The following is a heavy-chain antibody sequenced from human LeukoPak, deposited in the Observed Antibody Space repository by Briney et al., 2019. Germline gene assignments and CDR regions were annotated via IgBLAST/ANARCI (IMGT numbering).Heavy chain of an antibody. CDR1: GGSFSGYY. D-gene: IGHD3-9*01. Sequence: SETLSLTCAVYGGSFSGYYWSWIRQPPGKGLEWIGEINHSGSTNYNPSLKSRVTISVDTSKNQFSLKPSSVTAADTAVYYCASSYYDILTGREDAFDIWGQGTMVTVSS. CDR2: INHSGST. CDR3: ASSYYDILTGREDAFDI. V-gene: IGHV4-34*01. J-gene: IGHJ3*02.